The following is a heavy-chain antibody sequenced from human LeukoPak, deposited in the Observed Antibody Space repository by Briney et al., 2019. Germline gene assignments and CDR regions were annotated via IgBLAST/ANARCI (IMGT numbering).Heavy chain of an antibody. Sequence: GASLNISCKHAEYSFPNYCIGWLRQMPGKGLEWMGIIYPDDSDTRYSPSFQGQVTISAERSINTAYLQWISLKASDPAMYYCARHPIAAGGAYNWFDPWGQGTLVTVSS. D-gene: IGHD6-13*01. V-gene: IGHV5-51*01. CDR1: EYSFPNYC. CDR2: IYPDDSDT. CDR3: ARHPIAAGGAYNWFDP. J-gene: IGHJ5*02.